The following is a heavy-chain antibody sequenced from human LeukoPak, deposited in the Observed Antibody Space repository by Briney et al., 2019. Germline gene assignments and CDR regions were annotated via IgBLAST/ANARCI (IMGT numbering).Heavy chain of an antibody. CDR3: AKVGDYDILTGYYLPGAFDI. V-gene: IGHV3-30*02. CDR1: RFTSSSYG. Sequence: GGSLRLSCAASRFTSSSYGMHWVRQAPGKGLEWVAFIRYDGSNKYYADSVKGRFTISRDNSKNTLYLQMNSLRAEDTAVYYCAKVGDYDILTGYYLPGAFDIWGQGTMVTVSS. J-gene: IGHJ3*02. D-gene: IGHD3-9*01. CDR2: IRYDGSNK.